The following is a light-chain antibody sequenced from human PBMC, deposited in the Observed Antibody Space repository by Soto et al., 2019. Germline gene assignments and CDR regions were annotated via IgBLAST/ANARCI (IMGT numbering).Light chain of an antibody. CDR2: AAS. Sequence: EIVLTQSPGTLCLSPGESATLSCRASQSVDSGYLAWYQQKAGQAPRLLIYAASSRATGIPDRFSGGGSGTDFILSISRLEPEDFAVYFCQHYAMSPPFTFGPGTRVDIK. CDR3: QHYAMSPPFT. V-gene: IGKV3-20*01. CDR1: QSVDSGY. J-gene: IGKJ3*01.